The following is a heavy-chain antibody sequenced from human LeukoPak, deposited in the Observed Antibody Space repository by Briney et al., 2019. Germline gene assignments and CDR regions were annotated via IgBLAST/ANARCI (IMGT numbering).Heavy chain of an antibody. Sequence: GGSLRLSCAASGFTFSSYAMSWVRQAPGKGLEWVSAISGSGGSTYYADSVKGRFTISGDDSKNTLYLQMNSLRAEDTAVYYCAKDKKGGGYEFDYWGQGTLVTVSS. CDR1: GFTFSSYA. V-gene: IGHV3-23*01. CDR2: ISGSGGST. D-gene: IGHD5-12*01. CDR3: AKDKKGGGYEFDY. J-gene: IGHJ4*02.